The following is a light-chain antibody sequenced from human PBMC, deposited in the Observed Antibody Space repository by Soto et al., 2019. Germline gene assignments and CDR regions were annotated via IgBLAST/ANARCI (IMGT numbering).Light chain of an antibody. Sequence: QSAVTQPASVSGSPGQSITISCTGTSSDVGGYNYVSWYQQHPGKAPKLMIYEVSNRPSGVSNRFSGSKSGNTASLTISGLQAEDEADYYCSSYTSSSTRVVFGGGIKVTVL. V-gene: IGLV2-14*01. CDR2: EVS. CDR3: SSYTSSSTRVV. J-gene: IGLJ2*01. CDR1: SSDVGGYNY.